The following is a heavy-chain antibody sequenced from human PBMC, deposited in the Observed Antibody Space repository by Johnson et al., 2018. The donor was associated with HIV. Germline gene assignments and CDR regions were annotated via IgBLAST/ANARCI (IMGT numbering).Heavy chain of an antibody. V-gene: IGHV3-30*02. D-gene: IGHD2-15*01. CDR2: IRYDGSEK. J-gene: IGHJ3*02. Sequence: QVQLVESGGGVVQPGVSLRLSCAASGFTFSSYGMHWVRQAPGKGLEWVTFIRYDGSEKSYADSVKGRFTISRDNAKNSLFLQMNSLRAEDTALYYCAKDIRRYCSGGSCAGDAFDIWGQGTMVTVSS. CDR1: GFTFSSYG. CDR3: AKDIRRYCSGGSCAGDAFDI.